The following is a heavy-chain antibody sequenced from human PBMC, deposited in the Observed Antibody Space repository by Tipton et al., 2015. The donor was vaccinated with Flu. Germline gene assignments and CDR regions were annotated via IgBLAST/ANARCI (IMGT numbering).Heavy chain of an antibody. D-gene: IGHD3-3*01. CDR3: VTPLWSAYH. CDR2: INPNSGDT. CDR1: GYTFTGYF. Sequence: QLVQSGPEVKKPGASVKVSCKASGYTFTGYFLHWMRQAPGQGLEWMGWINPNSGDTSYAQNFQGRVTMTRDTSISTAYMELSRLTSDDTAVYYCVTPLWSAYHWGRGTLVTVSS. J-gene: IGHJ5*02. V-gene: IGHV1-2*02.